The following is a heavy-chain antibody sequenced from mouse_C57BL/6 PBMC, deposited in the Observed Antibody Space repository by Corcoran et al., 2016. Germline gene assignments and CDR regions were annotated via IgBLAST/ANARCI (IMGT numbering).Heavy chain of an antibody. CDR3: AREDYDDDY. CDR1: GYTFTTYG. D-gene: IGHD2-4*01. Sequence: QLQLVQSGPELKKPGETVKISCKASGYTFTTYGMSWVKQAPGKGLKWMGWINTYSGVPTYADDFKGRFAFSLETSASTAYLQFNNLKNEDTATYFCAREDYDDDYWGQGTTLTVSS. V-gene: IGHV9-3*01. CDR2: INTYSGVP. J-gene: IGHJ2*01.